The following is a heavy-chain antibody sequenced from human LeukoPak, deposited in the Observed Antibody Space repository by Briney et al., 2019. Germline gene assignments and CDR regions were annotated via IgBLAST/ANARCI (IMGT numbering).Heavy chain of an antibody. J-gene: IGHJ3*02. CDR1: GFSTSRSW. Sequence: GGSLRLSCAGSGFSTSRSWMSWVRQTPGKGLEWVANINQDGSQKYYVDSVKGRFTISRDNAKNSLYLQMNSLRAEDTAVYYCAREGGDAFDIWGQGTMVTVSS. CDR3: AREGGDAFDI. D-gene: IGHD3-16*01. V-gene: IGHV3-7*01. CDR2: INQDGSQK.